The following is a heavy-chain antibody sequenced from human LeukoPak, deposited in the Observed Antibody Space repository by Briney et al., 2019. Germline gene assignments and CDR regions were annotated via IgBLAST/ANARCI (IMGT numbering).Heavy chain of an antibody. V-gene: IGHV3-64*01. CDR2: ISSNGGST. D-gene: IGHD3-10*01. CDR3: ARAPDYYGSGSYYNWDYYYYGMDV. CDR1: GFTFSSYA. Sequence: PGGSLRLSCVASGFTFSSYAMHWVRQAPGKGLEYVSAISSNGGSTYYANSVKGRFTISRDNSKNTLYLQMGSLRAEDMAVYYCARAPDYYGSGSYYNWDYYYYGMDVWGQGTTVTVSS. J-gene: IGHJ6*02.